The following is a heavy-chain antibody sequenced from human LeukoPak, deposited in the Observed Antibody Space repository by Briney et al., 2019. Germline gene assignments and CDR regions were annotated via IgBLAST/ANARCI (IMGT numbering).Heavy chain of an antibody. J-gene: IGHJ4*02. D-gene: IGHD3-10*01. V-gene: IGHV3-21*01. CDR3: TRAPGDLWSWYDY. CDR2: ITSSSDT. Sequence: PGRSLRLSCAASGFTFSSYGMHWVRQAPGKGLEWVSSITSSSDTYYTDSLKGRFTISRDNAKNSLYLHMNSLRAEDTAVYYCTRAPGDLWSWYDYWGQGTLVTVSS. CDR1: GFTFSSYG.